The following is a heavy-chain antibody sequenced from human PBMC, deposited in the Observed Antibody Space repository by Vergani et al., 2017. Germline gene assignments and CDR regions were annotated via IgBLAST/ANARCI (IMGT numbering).Heavy chain of an antibody. V-gene: IGHV1-46*01. CDR3: ARGGDQDYDSSGYYYRFDY. D-gene: IGHD3-22*01. CDR2: INPSGGST. Sequence: QVQLVQSGAEVKKPGASVKVSCKASGYTFTSYYMHWVRQAPGQGLEWMGIINPSGGSTSYAQKFQGRVTMTRDTSTSTVYMELSSLRSEDTAVYYCARGGDQDYDSSGYYYRFDYWGQGTLVTVSS. CDR1: GYTFTSYY. J-gene: IGHJ4*02.